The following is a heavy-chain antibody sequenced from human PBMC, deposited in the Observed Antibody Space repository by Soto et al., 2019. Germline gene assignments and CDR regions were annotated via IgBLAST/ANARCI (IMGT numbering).Heavy chain of an antibody. CDR2: ISYDGSNK. D-gene: IGHD3-16*01. CDR1: GFTFSSYG. V-gene: IGHV3-30*18. CDR3: AKDLGGGPESHLFHYYYGMDV. Sequence: QSGGSLRLSCAASGFTFSSYGMHWVRQAPGKGLEWVAVISYDGSNKYYADSVKGRFTISRDNSKNTLYLQMNSLRAEDTAVYYRAKDLGGGPESHLFHYYYGMDVWGQGTTVTVPS. J-gene: IGHJ6*02.